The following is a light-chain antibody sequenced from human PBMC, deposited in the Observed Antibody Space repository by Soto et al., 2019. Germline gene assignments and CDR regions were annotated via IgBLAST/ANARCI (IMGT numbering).Light chain of an antibody. Sequence: DIVLTHSPGTLSLSPGERATLSCRASQDVKNNYLAWYQQKPGQPPRLLIRGASSRAAGLPDRFSGSGSGTAFTLNINRLEPEDFAVYYCQQYGSSPGTFGQGTKLEI. CDR1: QDVKNNY. J-gene: IGKJ2*01. V-gene: IGKV3-20*01. CDR3: QQYGSSPGT. CDR2: GAS.